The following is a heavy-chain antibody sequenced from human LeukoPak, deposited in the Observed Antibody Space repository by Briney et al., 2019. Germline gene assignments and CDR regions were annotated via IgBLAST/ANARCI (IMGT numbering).Heavy chain of an antibody. J-gene: IGHJ4*02. Sequence: SVKVSCKASGGTFSSYAISWVRQAPGQGLEWMGGSIPIFGTANYAQKFQGRVTITADESTSTAYMELSSLRSEDTAVYYCARSGKGYYDYVWGSYIDYWGQGTLVTVSS. D-gene: IGHD3-16*01. V-gene: IGHV1-69*13. CDR2: SIPIFGTA. CDR1: GGTFSSYA. CDR3: ARSGKGYYDYVWGSYIDY.